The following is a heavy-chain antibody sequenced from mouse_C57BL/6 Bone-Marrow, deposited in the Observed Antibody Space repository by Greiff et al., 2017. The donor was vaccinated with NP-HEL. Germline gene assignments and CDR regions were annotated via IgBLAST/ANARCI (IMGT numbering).Heavy chain of an antibody. CDR2: IDPETGGT. J-gene: IGHJ1*03. V-gene: IGHV1-15*01. Sequence: QVQLQQSGAELVRPGASVTLSCKASGYTFTDYEMHWVKQTPVHGLEWIGAIDPETGGTAYNQKFKGKAILTADQSSSTAYMELRSLTSEDSAVYYCTRNYGSREDWYFDVWGTGTTVTVSS. D-gene: IGHD1-1*01. CDR3: TRNYGSREDWYFDV. CDR1: GYTFTDYE.